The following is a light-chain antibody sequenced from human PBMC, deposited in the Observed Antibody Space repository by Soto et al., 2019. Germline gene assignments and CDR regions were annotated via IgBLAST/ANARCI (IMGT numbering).Light chain of an antibody. Sequence: QSVLTQPPSVSGAPGQRVTISCTRSSSNIGAGYDVHWYQQLPGTAPKVLIYGNSNRPSGVPDRFSGSKSGTSASLAITGLQAEEEADYYCQSYDSSLNGVVFGGGTKLTVL. CDR2: GNS. V-gene: IGLV1-40*01. CDR3: QSYDSSLNGVV. CDR1: SSNIGAGYD. J-gene: IGLJ2*01.